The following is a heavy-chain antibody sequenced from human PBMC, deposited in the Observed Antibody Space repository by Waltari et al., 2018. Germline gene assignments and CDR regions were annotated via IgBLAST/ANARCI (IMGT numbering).Heavy chain of an antibody. CDR3: ARDYCDRTNCHGMDV. CDR2: ISYNERNI. J-gene: IGHJ6*02. V-gene: IGHV3-30*04. D-gene: IGHD3-22*01. Sequence: QVQLVESGGGVVQPGRSLRLSCAASEFTFRSYAMHWVRQAPGKGLEWVAVISYNERNIYYVDSVKGRFIISRDNSRKMLYLQMNSLRTEDTAVYYCARDYCDRTNCHGMDVWGQGTTV. CDR1: EFTFRSYA.